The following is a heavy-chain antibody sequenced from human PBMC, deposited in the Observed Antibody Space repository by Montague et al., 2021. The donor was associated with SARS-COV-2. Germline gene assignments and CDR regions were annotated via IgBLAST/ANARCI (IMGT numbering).Heavy chain of an antibody. V-gene: IGHV4-59*01. CDR1: GGSIDGNH. Sequence: SETLSLTCNVSGGSIDGNHWTWVRQSPGKGLEWIGQIGSTNYNPSLGSRISTSVDTSKSQFSLNLASVTAADSAIYYCAMLYGGGGGRGYWGQGTLVTVSS. D-gene: IGHD4-23*01. J-gene: IGHJ4*02. CDR2: IGST. CDR3: AMLYGGGGGRGY.